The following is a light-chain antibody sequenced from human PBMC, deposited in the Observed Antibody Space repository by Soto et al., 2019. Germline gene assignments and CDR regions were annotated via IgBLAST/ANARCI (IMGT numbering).Light chain of an antibody. V-gene: IGKV1-39*01. Sequence: DIQMTQSPSSLSASVGDRVTITCRASQSISSYLNWYQQKPGKAPKLLIYAASSLQSGVPSRFSGSGSGTDFTLTISSLQPEDFATYYCHQYKTYWTFGHGTKVEMK. CDR1: QSISSY. CDR2: AAS. J-gene: IGKJ1*01. CDR3: HQYKTYWT.